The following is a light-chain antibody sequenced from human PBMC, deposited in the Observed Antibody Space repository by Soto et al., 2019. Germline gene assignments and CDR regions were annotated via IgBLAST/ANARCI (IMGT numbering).Light chain of an antibody. CDR3: QQRSSWPLT. Sequence: DIVMTQSPLSLPVTPGEPASISCRSSQSLLHSNGYNYLDWYLQKPGQSPQLLIYLGSNRSSGVPDRFSGSGSGTDFILTISSLEPEDFAVYYCQQRSSWPLTFGGGTKVDIK. CDR1: QSLLHSNGYNY. CDR2: LGS. J-gene: IGKJ4*01. V-gene: IGKV2-28*01.